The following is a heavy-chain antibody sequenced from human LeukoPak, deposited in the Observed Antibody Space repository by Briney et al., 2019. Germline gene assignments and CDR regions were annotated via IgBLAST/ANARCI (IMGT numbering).Heavy chain of an antibody. D-gene: IGHD1-14*01. J-gene: IGHJ1*01. Sequence: ASVKVPCNTSGYTFTSYGISWVRQAPGQGLEYMGWINTYNGHTNYAQKLQGRVTVTTDTSTSTAYLELRSLRSDDTAVYYCARDGPRGYFQHWGQGTLITVSS. CDR2: INTYNGHT. CDR3: ARDGPRGYFQH. CDR1: GYTFTSYG. V-gene: IGHV1-18*01.